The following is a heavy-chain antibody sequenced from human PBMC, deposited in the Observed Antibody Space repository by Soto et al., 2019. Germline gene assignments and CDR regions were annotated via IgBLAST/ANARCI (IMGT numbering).Heavy chain of an antibody. V-gene: IGHV3-9*01. D-gene: IGHD3-22*01. CDR2: ISWNSGSI. CDR1: GFTFDDYA. Sequence: PGGSLRLSCAASGFTFDDYAMHWVRQAPGKGLEWVSGISWNSGSIGYADSVKGRVTISRDNAKNSLYLQMNSLRAEDTAVYYCAKASRVYYDSSGSFDYWGQGTLVTVAS. J-gene: IGHJ4*02. CDR3: AKASRVYYDSSGSFDY.